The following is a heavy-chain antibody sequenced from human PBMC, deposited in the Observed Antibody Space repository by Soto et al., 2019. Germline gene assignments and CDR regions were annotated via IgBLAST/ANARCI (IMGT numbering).Heavy chain of an antibody. V-gene: IGHV3-23*01. J-gene: IGHJ3*02. Sequence: PGGSLRLSCAASGFTFSSYAMSWVRQAPGKGLEWVSAISGSGGSTYYADSVKGRFTISRDNSKNTLYLQMNSLRAEDTAVYYCAFLWPPYGDYSGDAFAIWGQGTMVPVSS. CDR2: ISGSGGST. CDR3: AFLWPPYGDYSGDAFAI. D-gene: IGHD4-17*01. CDR1: GFTFSSYA.